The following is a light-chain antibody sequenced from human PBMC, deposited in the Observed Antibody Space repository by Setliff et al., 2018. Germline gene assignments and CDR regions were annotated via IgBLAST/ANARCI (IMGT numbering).Light chain of an antibody. J-gene: IGLJ2*01. CDR2: GNS. CDR3: ATWDDGLNGAV. CDR1: RSNVGPNT. V-gene: IGLV1-44*01. Sequence: QSVLTQPPSASGTPGQRVTISCSGSRSNVGPNTVDWYRQLPGTAPKLLVFGNSQRPSGVPDRFSGSKSGTTASLVISGLQSEDEADYYCATWDDGLNGAVFGGGTKVTVL.